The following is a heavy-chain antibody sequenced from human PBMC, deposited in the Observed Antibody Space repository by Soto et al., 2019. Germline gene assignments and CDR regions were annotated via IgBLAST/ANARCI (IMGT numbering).Heavy chain of an antibody. CDR2: ISGSGGRT. CDR1: EFTFSSYA. CDR3: AKEGRFLEGLLPRDYYYYGMDV. V-gene: IGHV3-23*01. Sequence: GGSLRLSCAASEFTFSSYAMSWVRQAPGKGLEWVSGISGSGGRTYYADSVKGRFTISRDNSKNTLYLQMNSLRAEDTAVYYCAKEGRFLEGLLPRDYYYYGMDVWGQGTTVTVSS. J-gene: IGHJ6*02. D-gene: IGHD3-3*01.